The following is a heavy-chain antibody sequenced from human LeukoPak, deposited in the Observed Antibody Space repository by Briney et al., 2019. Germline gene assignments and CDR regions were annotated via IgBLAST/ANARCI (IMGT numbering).Heavy chain of an antibody. CDR2: INHSGST. D-gene: IGHD6-19*01. Sequence: PSETLSLTCAVYGGSFSVYYWSWIRQPPGKGLEWIGEINHSGSTNYNPSLKSRVTISVDTSKNQFSLKLSSVTAADTAVYYCARIAVAGSFPEYFDYWGQGTLVTVSS. CDR3: ARIAVAGSFPEYFDY. J-gene: IGHJ4*02. V-gene: IGHV4-34*01. CDR1: GGSFSVYY.